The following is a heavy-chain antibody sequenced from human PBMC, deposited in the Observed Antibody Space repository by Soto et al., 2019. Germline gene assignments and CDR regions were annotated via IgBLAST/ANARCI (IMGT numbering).Heavy chain of an antibody. CDR3: ARDRSIAARPPHDAFDI. J-gene: IGHJ3*02. V-gene: IGHV1-69*06. CDR1: GGTFSSYA. Sequence: GASVKVSCKASGGTFSSYAISWVRQAPGQGLEWMGGIIPIFGTANYAQKFQGRVTITADKSTSTAYMELSSLRSEDTAVYYCARDRSIAARPPHDAFDIWGQGIPVTVSS. CDR2: IIPIFGTA. D-gene: IGHD6-6*01.